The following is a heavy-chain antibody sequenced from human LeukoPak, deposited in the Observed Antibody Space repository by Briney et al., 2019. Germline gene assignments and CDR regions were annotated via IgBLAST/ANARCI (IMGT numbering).Heavy chain of an antibody. Sequence: SETLSLTCTVSGGSISSSSYYWGWIRQPPGKGLEWIGSIYYSGSTYYNPSLKSRVTISVDTSKNQFSLKLSSVTAADTAVYYCARTLRVRGVISWFDPWGQGTLVTVSS. J-gene: IGHJ5*02. CDR2: IYYSGST. V-gene: IGHV4-39*07. CDR1: GGSISSSSYY. CDR3: ARTLRVRGVISWFDP. D-gene: IGHD3-10*01.